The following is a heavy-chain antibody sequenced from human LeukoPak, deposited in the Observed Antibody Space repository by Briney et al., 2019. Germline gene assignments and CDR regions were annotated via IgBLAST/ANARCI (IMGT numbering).Heavy chain of an antibody. V-gene: IGHV3-23*01. J-gene: IGHJ4*02. D-gene: IGHD5-18*01. CDR3: TKVRQGGSSYYFDY. Sequence: GGSLRLSCAASGITFNSYAMSWVRQASGKGLEWVSIISGSGGSTSYADSVKGRFTISRDNSKNTVYLRMNSLKAEDTAVYFCTKVRQGGSSYYFDYWGQGTLVTVSS. CDR2: ISGSGGST. CDR1: GITFNSYA.